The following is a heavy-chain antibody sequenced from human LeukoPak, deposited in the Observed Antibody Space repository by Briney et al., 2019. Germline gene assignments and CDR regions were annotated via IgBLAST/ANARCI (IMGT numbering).Heavy chain of an antibody. V-gene: IGHV1-2*02. Sequence: ASVKVSCKASGYSFTGYYMHWVRQAPGQGLEWMGWINPNSGGTNYAQKFLGRVTMTRDTSISAAYMEMSSLRSDDTAVYYCAREAWAAAGDHTYRSDDWGQGTLVTVSS. D-gene: IGHD6-13*01. CDR3: AREAWAAAGDHTYRSDD. J-gene: IGHJ4*02. CDR1: GYSFTGYY. CDR2: INPNSGGT.